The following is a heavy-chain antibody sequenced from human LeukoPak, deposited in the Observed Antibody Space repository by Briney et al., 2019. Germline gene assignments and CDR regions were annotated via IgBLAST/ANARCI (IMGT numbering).Heavy chain of an antibody. CDR2: IYYSGST. CDR1: GGSISSYY. V-gene: IGHV4-59*08. Sequence: SETLSLTCTVSGGSISSYYWSWIRQPPGKGLEWIGYIYYSGSTNYNPSLKSRVTISVDTSKNQFSLKLSSVTAADTAVYYCASTKSSRYFDWLLSTGYYMDVWGKGTTVTVSS. J-gene: IGHJ6*03. D-gene: IGHD3-9*01. CDR3: ASTKSSRYFDWLLSTGYYMDV.